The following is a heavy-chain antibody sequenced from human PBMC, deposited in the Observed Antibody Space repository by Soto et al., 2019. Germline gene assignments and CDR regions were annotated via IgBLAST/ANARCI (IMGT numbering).Heavy chain of an antibody. J-gene: IGHJ4*02. CDR2: IIPIFGTA. V-gene: IGHV1-69*13. D-gene: IGHD3-22*01. CDR1: GGTFSSYA. Sequence: GASVKVSCKASGGTFSSYAISWVRQAPGQGLEWMGGIIPIFGTANYAQKFQGRVTITADESTSTAYMELSSLRSEDTAVYYCARGSPRHYYYDSSGYYQVSWGQGTLVTVS. CDR3: ARGSPRHYYYDSSGYYQVS.